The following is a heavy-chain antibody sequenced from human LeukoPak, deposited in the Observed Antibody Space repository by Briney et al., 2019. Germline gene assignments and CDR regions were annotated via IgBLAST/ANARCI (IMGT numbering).Heavy chain of an antibody. D-gene: IGHD3-10*01. J-gene: IGHJ3*02. CDR3: AKDRWFGPFGDFDI. V-gene: IGHV3-23*01. CDR1: GFTFSSYA. CDR2: ISGRGANT. Sequence: GGSLRLSCAASGFTFSSYAMSWVRQAPGKGLEWVSAISGRGANTYYVDSVKGRFTISRDNPKNTLYLQLNSLRAEDTALYYCAKDRWFGPFGDFDIWGQGTMATVSS.